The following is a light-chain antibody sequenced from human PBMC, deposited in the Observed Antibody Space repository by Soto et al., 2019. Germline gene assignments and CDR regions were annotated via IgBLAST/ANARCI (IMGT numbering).Light chain of an antibody. Sequence: DIQMTQSPSTLSASVGDRVTITCRASQSISSWLAWYQQKPGIGPKLLISRASNLESGVPSRFSGSGSGTEFTLTVSSLQPDDFATYYCQQYYTYPWTFGQGTKVEIK. CDR2: RAS. J-gene: IGKJ1*01. CDR1: QSISSW. CDR3: QQYYTYPWT. V-gene: IGKV1-5*03.